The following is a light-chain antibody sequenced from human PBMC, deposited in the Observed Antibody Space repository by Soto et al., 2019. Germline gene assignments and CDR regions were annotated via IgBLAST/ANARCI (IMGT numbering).Light chain of an antibody. CDR3: QQRSNWPT. V-gene: IGKV3-11*01. Sequence: EIVLTQSPATLSLSPGERATISCRASQSVSSYLAWYQQKPGQAPRLLIYDASNRATGIPARFSGSGSGTDFTLTISRLDPEDFAVYYCQQRSNWPTFGQGTKVEIK. J-gene: IGKJ1*01. CDR1: QSVSSY. CDR2: DAS.